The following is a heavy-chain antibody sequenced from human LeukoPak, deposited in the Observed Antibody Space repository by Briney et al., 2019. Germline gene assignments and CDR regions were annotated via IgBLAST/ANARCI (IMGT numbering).Heavy chain of an antibody. CDR2: INTNTGNP. D-gene: IGHD1-26*01. CDR3: ASFFPSGSYFP. CDR1: GYTFTGYY. Sequence: ASVKVSCKASGYTFTGYYMHWVRQAPGQGLEWMGWINTNTGNPTYAQGFTGRFVFSLDTSVSTAYLQISSLKAEDTAVYYCASFFPSGSYFPWGQGTLVTVSS. J-gene: IGHJ5*02. V-gene: IGHV7-4-1*02.